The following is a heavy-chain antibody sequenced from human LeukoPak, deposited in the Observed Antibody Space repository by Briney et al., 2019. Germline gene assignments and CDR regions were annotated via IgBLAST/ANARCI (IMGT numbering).Heavy chain of an antibody. D-gene: IGHD6-13*01. CDR1: GGSISSSTYY. CDR2: IYYSGST. Sequence: SETLSLTCTVSGGSISSSTYYWGWIRQPPGKGLEWIGSIYYSGSTYYNPSLKSRDIISVDTSKNQFSLKLSSVTAADTAVYYCARGAAAASERAFDIWGQGTMVTVSS. V-gene: IGHV4-39*07. J-gene: IGHJ3*02. CDR3: ARGAAAASERAFDI.